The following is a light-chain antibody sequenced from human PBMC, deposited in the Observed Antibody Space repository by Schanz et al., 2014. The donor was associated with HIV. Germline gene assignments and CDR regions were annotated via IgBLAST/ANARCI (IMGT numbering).Light chain of an antibody. J-gene: IGLJ3*02. CDR3: CSYAGSSWV. CDR2: EVN. V-gene: IGLV2-8*01. Sequence: QSALTQPPSASGSPGQSVTISCTGTSGDVGGYDYVSWYQQHPGKAPKLIISEVNKRPSGVPDRFSGSKSGNTASLTISGLQAEDEADYYCCSYAGSSWVFGGGTKLTVL. CDR1: SGDVGGYDY.